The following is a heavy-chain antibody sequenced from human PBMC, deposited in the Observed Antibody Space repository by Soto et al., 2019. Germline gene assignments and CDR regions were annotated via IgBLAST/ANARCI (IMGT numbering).Heavy chain of an antibody. Sequence: EVQLVESGGGLVQPGGSLRLSCAASGFTFSDHYMDWVRQAPGKGLEWVGRTRNKANSYTTEYAASVKGRFTISRDDSRNSLYLQMNSLKTEDTAVYYCARGADNWHYYYFDCWGQGSLVTGSS. V-gene: IGHV3-72*01. J-gene: IGHJ4*02. CDR2: TRNKANSYTT. CDR3: ARGADNWHYYYFDC. D-gene: IGHD1-7*01. CDR1: GFTFSDHY.